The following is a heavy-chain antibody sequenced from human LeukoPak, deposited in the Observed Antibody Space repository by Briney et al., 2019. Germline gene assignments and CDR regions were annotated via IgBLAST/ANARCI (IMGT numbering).Heavy chain of an antibody. CDR3: ARSIVVVIDWFDT. D-gene: IGHD2-21*01. V-gene: IGHV1-2*06. CDR1: GYTFTGYY. Sequence: GASVKVSCKASGYTFTGYYMHWVRQAPGQGLEGMGRINPKSGGTSYVQKFQGRVTMTRDTSISTAYMELSRLRSDDTAVYYCARSIVVVIDWFDTWGQGTLVTVSS. CDR2: INPKSGGT. J-gene: IGHJ5*02.